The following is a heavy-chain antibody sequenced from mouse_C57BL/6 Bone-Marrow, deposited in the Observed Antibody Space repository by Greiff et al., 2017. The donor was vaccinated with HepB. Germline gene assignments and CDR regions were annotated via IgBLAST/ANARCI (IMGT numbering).Heavy chain of an antibody. CDR3: ARDLEYYFDY. CDR1: GYTFTDYY. V-gene: IGHV1-26*01. J-gene: IGHJ2*01. Sequence: EVHLQQSGPELVKPGASVKISCKASGYTFTDYYMNWVKQSHGKSLEWIGDINPNNGGTSYNQKFKGKATLTVDKSYSTAYMELRSLTSEDSAVYYCARDLEYYFDYWGQGTTLTVSS. CDR2: INPNNGGT.